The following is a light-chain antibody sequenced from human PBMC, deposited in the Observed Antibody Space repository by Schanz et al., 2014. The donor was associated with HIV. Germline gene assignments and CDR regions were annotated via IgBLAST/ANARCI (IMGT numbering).Light chain of an antibody. V-gene: IGLV2-11*01. J-gene: IGLJ1*01. Sequence: QSVLTQPRSVSGSPGQSVTISCTGTSNDVGVYNYVSWYQQHPGKAPKLIIYNVSQRPSGVPDRFSGSKSGNTASLTISGLQDEDEADYHCCSYASSKFVFGNGTKLTVL. CDR3: CSYASSKFV. CDR2: NVS. CDR1: SNDVGVYNY.